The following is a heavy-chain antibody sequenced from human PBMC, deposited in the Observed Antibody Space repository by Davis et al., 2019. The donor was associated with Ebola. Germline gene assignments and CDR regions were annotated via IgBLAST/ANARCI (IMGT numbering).Heavy chain of an antibody. Sequence: ASVKVSCKASGYTFTSYDINWVRQAPGQGLEWMGWMNPNSGNTGYAQKFQGRVTMTRNTSISTAYMELSSLRSDDTAVYYCARGKEMATIGYYYYYYGMDVWGQGTTVTVSS. CDR1: GYTFTSYD. J-gene: IGHJ6*02. CDR3: ARGKEMATIGYYYYYYGMDV. CDR2: MNPNSGNT. D-gene: IGHD5-24*01. V-gene: IGHV1-8*01.